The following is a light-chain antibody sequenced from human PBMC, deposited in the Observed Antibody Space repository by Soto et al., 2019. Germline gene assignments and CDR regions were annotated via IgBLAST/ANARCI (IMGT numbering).Light chain of an antibody. CDR1: QSVSSSY. V-gene: IGKV3-20*01. J-gene: IGKJ2*01. CDR2: GAS. Sequence: EIVLTQSPGTLSLPPGERATLSCRASQSVSSSYLAWYQQKPGQAPRLHIYGASSRATGIPDRFSGSGSGTDFTLTISRLEREDFAVYYCQQYGSSPPYTFGQGTKLEIK. CDR3: QQYGSSPPYT.